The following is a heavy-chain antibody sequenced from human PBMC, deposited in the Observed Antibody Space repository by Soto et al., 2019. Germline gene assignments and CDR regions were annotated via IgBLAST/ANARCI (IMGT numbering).Heavy chain of an antibody. CDR3: ARSEIGIEAAGYFDY. D-gene: IGHD6-13*01. J-gene: IGHJ4*02. CDR1: GYTFTSYG. V-gene: IGHV1-18*01. Sequence: QVQLVQSGAEVKKPGASVKVSCKASGYTFTSYGISWVRQAPGQGLEWMGWISAYNGNTNYAQKLQGRVTMTTDTTTSTAYMELRSLRSDDTAVYYCARSEIGIEAAGYFDYWGQGTLITVSS. CDR2: ISAYNGNT.